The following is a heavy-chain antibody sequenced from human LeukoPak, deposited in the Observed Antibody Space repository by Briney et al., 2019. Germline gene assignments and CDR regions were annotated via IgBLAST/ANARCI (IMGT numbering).Heavy chain of an antibody. CDR1: GFTFSSYS. V-gene: IGHV3-21*01. CDR3: ARRYCSGGSCYAFDI. D-gene: IGHD2-15*01. CDR2: ISSSSSYI. J-gene: IGHJ3*02. Sequence: PGGSLRLSCAASGFTFSSYSMNWVRQAPGKGLEWVSSISSSSSYIYYADSVKGRFTIPRDNAKNSLYLQMNSLRAEDTAVYYCARRYCSGGSCYAFDIWGQGTMVTVSS.